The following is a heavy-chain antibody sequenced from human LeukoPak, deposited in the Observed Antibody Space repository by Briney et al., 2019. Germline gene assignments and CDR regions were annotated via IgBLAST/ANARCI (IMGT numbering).Heavy chain of an antibody. CDR1: GFTFSSYA. Sequence: GGSLRLSCAASGFTFSSYAMSWVRQAPGKGLEWVSAISGSGGSTYYADSVKGRFTISRDNSKNTLYLQMNSLRAEDTAVYYCARADYYDSSGYLDYWGQGTLVTVSS. V-gene: IGHV3-23*01. CDR3: ARADYYDSSGYLDY. J-gene: IGHJ4*02. D-gene: IGHD3-22*01. CDR2: ISGSGGST.